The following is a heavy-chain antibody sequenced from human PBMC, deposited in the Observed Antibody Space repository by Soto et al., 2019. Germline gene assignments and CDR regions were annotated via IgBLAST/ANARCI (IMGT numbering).Heavy chain of an antibody. J-gene: IGHJ4*02. Sequence: ETLSLTCAVSGYSISSGYYWGWIRQPPGKGLGWIASIDHGGSIYYNPSLKSRLAISVDTSKNQFSLKLTSVTAADTALYYCARAAREVTHYYFDSWGQGTQVTVSS. CDR1: GYSISSGYY. D-gene: IGHD1-26*01. CDR2: IDHGGSI. V-gene: IGHV4-38-2*01. CDR3: ARAAREVTHYYFDS.